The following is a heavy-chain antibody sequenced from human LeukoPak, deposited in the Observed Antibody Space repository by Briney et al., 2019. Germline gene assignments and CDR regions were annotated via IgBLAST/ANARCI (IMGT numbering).Heavy chain of an antibody. CDR2: IKPDTGDT. CDR1: GYTFTDYF. J-gene: IGHJ4*02. Sequence: ASVKVFCKASGYTFTDYFIHWVRQAPGHGLEWIGWIKPDTGDTSYAQKFQGRLTTARDTSIRTAYMELTRLRSDDTAIYFCAREQHCGSTSCPQDVWGQGTLVTVSS. CDR3: AREQHCGSTSCPQDV. D-gene: IGHD2-2*01. V-gene: IGHV1-2*02.